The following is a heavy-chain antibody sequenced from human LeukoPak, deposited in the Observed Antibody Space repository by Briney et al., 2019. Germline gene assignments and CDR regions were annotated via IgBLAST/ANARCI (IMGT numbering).Heavy chain of an antibody. V-gene: IGHV3-33*06. CDR1: GFTFSSYG. J-gene: IGHJ4*02. D-gene: IGHD6-19*01. CDR3: AKDGSSGRYYFDY. Sequence: PGGSLRLSCAASGFTFSSYGMHWVRQAPGKGLEWVAVIWYDGSNKYYADSVKGRFTISRDNSKNTLYLQMNSLRAEDTAVYYCAKDGSSGRYYFDYWGQGTLVTVSS. CDR2: IWYDGSNK.